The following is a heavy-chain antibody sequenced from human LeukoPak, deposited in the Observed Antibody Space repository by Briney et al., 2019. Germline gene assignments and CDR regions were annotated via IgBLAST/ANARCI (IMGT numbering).Heavy chain of an antibody. CDR2: ISGSGGST. D-gene: IGHD3-10*01. Sequence: GGSLRLSCAASGFTFSSYVMSWVRQAPGKGLEWVSAISGSGGSTYYADSVKGRFTISRDNSKNTLYLQMNSLRAEDTAVYYCAKGDYYGSGSFYGMDVWGQGTTVTVSS. CDR3: AKGDYYGSGSFYGMDV. J-gene: IGHJ6*02. CDR1: GFTFSSYV. V-gene: IGHV3-23*01.